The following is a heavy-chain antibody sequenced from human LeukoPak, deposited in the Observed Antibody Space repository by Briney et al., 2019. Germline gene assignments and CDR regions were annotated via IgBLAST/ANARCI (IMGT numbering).Heavy chain of an antibody. CDR3: ARRAAAGTLDS. J-gene: IGHJ4*02. CDR2: ISDDSSTI. D-gene: IGHD6-13*01. V-gene: IGHV3-48*04. CDR1: GFTFSSYS. Sequence: GGSLRLSCAASGFTFSSYSMNWVRQAPGKGLEWVSYISDDSSTIYYADSVKGRFTISRDNAKNSLYVQMNSLGGEDTAVYYCARRAAAGTLDSWGQGTLVTVSP.